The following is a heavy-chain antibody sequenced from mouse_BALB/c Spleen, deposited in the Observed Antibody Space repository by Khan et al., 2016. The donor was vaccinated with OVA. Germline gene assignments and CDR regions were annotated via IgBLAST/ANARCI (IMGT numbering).Heavy chain of an antibody. J-gene: IGHJ3*01. CDR3: ARSYDGAWFTY. V-gene: IGHV1-81*01. CDR2: IYPGSGST. D-gene: IGHD1-1*01. Sequence: QVPLQQSGPELVKPGASVKMSCKASGYTFSDYVISWVKLRTGQGLEWIGEIYPGSGSTYYNEKFKGKATLTADKPSSTAYMQLSSLTSEDSAVYFCARSYDGAWFTYWGQGTLVTVS. CDR1: GYTFSDYV.